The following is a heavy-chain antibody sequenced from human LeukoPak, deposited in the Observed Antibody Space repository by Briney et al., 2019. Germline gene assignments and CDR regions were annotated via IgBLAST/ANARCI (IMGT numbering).Heavy chain of an antibody. D-gene: IGHD1-26*01. J-gene: IGHJ4*02. CDR2: INTYNGNT. V-gene: IGHV1-18*01. Sequence: ASVKVSCKASGYTFTSYGISWVRQAPGQGLEWMGWINTYNGNTNYAQKLQGRVTMTTDTSTSTAYMDLRSLRSDDTAVYYCARDPCLIVGATISFFDYWGQGTLVTVSS. CDR3: ARDPCLIVGATISFFDY. CDR1: GYTFTSYG.